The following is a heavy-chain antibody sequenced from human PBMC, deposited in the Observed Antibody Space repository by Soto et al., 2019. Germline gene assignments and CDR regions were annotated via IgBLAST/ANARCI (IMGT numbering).Heavy chain of an antibody. CDR3: ARVGRFLEWLLYFDY. D-gene: IGHD3-3*01. CDR1: GGSISSSNW. CDR2: IYHSGST. J-gene: IGHJ4*02. V-gene: IGHV4-4*02. Sequence: SETLSLTCAVSGGSISSSNWWSWVRQPPGKGLEWIGEIYHSGSTNYNPSLKSRVTISVDKSKNQFSLKLSSVTAADTAVYYCARVGRFLEWLLYFDYWGQGTLVTVSS.